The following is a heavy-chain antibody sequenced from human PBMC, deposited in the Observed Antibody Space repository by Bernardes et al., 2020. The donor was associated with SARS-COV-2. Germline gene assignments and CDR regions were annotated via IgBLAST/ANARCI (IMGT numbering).Heavy chain of an antibody. CDR2: ISAYNGNT. V-gene: IGHV1-18*01. J-gene: IGHJ4*02. CDR1: GYTFTSYG. CDR3: ARDGGIAPQETFDY. Sequence: ASMKVSCKASGYTFTSYGISWVRQAPGQGLEWMGWISAYNGNTNYAQKLQGRVTMTTDTSTSTAYMELRSLRSDDTAVYYCARDGGIAPQETFDYWGQGTLVTVSS. D-gene: IGHD6-13*01.